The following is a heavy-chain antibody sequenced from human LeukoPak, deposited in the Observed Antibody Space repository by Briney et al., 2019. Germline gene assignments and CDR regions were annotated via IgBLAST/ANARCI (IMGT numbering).Heavy chain of an antibody. CDR3: ARQMPLGEFDY. CDR2: ISGGNGNT. J-gene: IGHJ4*02. Sequence: ASVKVSCKASGYTFTTYAMHWVRQAPGQRLEWMGWISGGNGNTRYSQKLQGRVTFTRDTSASTAYMELSSLRSEDTAVYYCARQMPLGEFDYWGQGTLVTVSS. V-gene: IGHV1-3*01. D-gene: IGHD2-2*01. CDR1: GYTFTTYA.